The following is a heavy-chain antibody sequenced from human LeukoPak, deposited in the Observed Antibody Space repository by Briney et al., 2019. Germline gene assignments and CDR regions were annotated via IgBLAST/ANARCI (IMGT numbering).Heavy chain of an antibody. J-gene: IGHJ4*02. V-gene: IGHV3-23*01. Sequence: GGSLRLSCAASGFTFSSYAMSWVRQAPGKGLEWVSAISGSGGSTYYADSVKGRFTISRDNAKNSLYLQMNSLRAEDTAVYYCARVVYYDSSGSFDYWGQGTLVTVSS. D-gene: IGHD3-22*01. CDR1: GFTFSSYA. CDR3: ARVVYYDSSGSFDY. CDR2: ISGSGGST.